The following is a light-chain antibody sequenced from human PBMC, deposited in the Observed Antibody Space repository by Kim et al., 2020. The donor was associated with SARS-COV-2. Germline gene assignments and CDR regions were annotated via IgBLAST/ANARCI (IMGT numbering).Light chain of an antibody. V-gene: IGLV2-11*03. CDR3: CSYAGSYTLV. CDR2: GIT. Sequence: GQSVTIACPETSSDVGAFTFVSVYQQHPGKAPKLMIYGITAPPSGVPDRFSGSKSGPTASLTISGLQAEDEADYFCCSYAGSYTLVCGGGTQLTVL. CDR1: SSDVGAFTF. J-gene: IGLJ2*01.